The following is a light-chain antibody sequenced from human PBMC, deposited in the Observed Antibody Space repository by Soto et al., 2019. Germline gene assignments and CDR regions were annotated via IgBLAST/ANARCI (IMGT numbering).Light chain of an antibody. CDR3: QQHSRYPLT. CDR1: QAISNY. V-gene: IGKV1-9*01. Sequence: DIQLTQSPSVLSASVGDTVTITCQASQAISNYLAWYQQKPGKAPDLLIYSASTLQSGVPSRFSGSGSETEFSLTIRALQPEDFATYYCQQHSRYPLTFGGGTKVDIK. J-gene: IGKJ4*01. CDR2: SAS.